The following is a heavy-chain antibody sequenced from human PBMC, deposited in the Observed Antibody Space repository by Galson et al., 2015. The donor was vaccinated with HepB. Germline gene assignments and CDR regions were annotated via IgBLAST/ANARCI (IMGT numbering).Heavy chain of an antibody. J-gene: IGHJ5*02. D-gene: IGHD3-10*01. CDR1: GFTVSSNY. V-gene: IGHV3-66*01. Sequence: SLRLSCAASGFTVSSNYMSWVRQAPGKGLEWVSVIYSGGSTYYADSVKGRFTISRDNSKNTLYLQMNSLRAEDTAVYYCARDAGSVGSGRTGFDPWGQGTLVTVSS. CDR3: ARDAGSVGSGRTGFDP. CDR2: IYSGGST.